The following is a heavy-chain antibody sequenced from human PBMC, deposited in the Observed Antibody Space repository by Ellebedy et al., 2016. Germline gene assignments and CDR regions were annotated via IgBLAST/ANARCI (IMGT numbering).Heavy chain of an antibody. J-gene: IGHJ5*02. V-gene: IGHV3-21*01. CDR3: VRGVGGTSLNWFDP. D-gene: IGHD3-16*01. CDR1: GSTFSGYT. Sequence: GGSLRLXCAASGSTFSGYTMNWVRQAPGKGLEWVSSISSSGSNIYYVDSVKGRFTISRDNAKNSLYLQMNSLRAEDTAVYYCVRGVGGTSLNWFDPWGQGTLVTVSS. CDR2: ISSSGSNI.